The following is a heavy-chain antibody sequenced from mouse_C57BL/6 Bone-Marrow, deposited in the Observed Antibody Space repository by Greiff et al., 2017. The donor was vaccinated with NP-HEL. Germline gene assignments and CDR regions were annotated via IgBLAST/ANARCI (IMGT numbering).Heavy chain of an antibody. Sequence: VKLMESGPGLVQPSQRLSITCTVSGFSLTSYGVHWVRQSPGKGLEWLGVIWSGGSTDYNAAFISRLSISKDNSKSQVFFKMNSLQADDTAIYYCASPLDSSGYGYFDYWGQGTTLTVSS. CDR2: IWSGGST. V-gene: IGHV2-2*01. D-gene: IGHD3-2*02. J-gene: IGHJ2*01. CDR3: ASPLDSSGYGYFDY. CDR1: GFSLTSYG.